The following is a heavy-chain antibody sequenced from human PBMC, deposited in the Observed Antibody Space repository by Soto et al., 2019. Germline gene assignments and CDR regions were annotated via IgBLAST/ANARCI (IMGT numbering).Heavy chain of an antibody. CDR3: ARDDSYGRPHYYADGMDV. V-gene: IGHV3-30-3*01. CDR2: ISYDGSNK. CDR1: GFTFSSYA. J-gene: IGHJ6*02. Sequence: QVQLVESGGGVVQPGRPLRLSCAASGFTFSSYAMHWVRQAPGKGLEWVAVISYDGSNKYYADSVKGRFTISRDNSKNTLYLQINSRRAEDTPGDYCARDDSYGRPHYYADGMDVRGQGTKVTVSS. D-gene: IGHD5-18*01.